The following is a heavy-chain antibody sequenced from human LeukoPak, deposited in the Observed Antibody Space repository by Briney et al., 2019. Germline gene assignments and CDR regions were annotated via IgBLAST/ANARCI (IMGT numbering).Heavy chain of an antibody. CDR3: ARHNYYYGSSGYYLDY. J-gene: IGHJ4*02. D-gene: IGHD3-22*01. CDR1: GVSIGSNTYC. Sequence: SETLSLTCSVSGVSIGSNTYCWGWIRQPPGKGLEWIGSLHYGGITYYNPSLKSRLTISGDTSKNQFSLRLSSVTAADTAVYYSARHNYYYGSSGYYLDYWGRGTLVAVSS. CDR2: LHYGGIT. V-gene: IGHV4-39*01.